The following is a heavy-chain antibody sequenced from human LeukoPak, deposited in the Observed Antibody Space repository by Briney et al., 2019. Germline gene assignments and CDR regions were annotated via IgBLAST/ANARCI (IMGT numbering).Heavy chain of an antibody. CDR2: ISGSGGST. CDR1: GFTFSSYA. CDR3: AKASPYSSTWYSPNFDY. D-gene: IGHD6-13*01. Sequence: GGSLRLSCAASGFTFSSYAINWVRQAPGKGLEWVSVISGSGGSTYYADSVKGRFTISRDNSKNTLYLQMNSLRAEDTAIYYCAKASPYSSTWYSPNFDYWGQGALVTVSS. V-gene: IGHV3-23*01. J-gene: IGHJ4*02.